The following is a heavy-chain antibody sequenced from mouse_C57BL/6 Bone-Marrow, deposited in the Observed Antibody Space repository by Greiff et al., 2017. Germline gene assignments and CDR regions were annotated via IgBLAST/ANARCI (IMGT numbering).Heavy chain of an antibody. J-gene: IGHJ4*01. CDR3: TRTLLLRLGYAMDY. D-gene: IGHD1-1*01. CDR2: ISSGGDYI. Sequence: EVKLVESGEGLVKPGGSLKLSCAVSGFTFSSYAMSWVRQTLEKRLVWVAYISSGGDYIYYADTVKGRFPISRDNARNTLYLQMNSLKSEDTAMYYCTRTLLLRLGYAMDYWGQGTSVTVSS. CDR1: GFTFSSYA. V-gene: IGHV5-9-1*02.